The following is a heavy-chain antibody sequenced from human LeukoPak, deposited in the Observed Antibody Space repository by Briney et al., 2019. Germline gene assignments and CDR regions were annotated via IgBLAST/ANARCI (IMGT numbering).Heavy chain of an antibody. J-gene: IGHJ4*02. CDR3: TRDGDGRRWSDMMDS. CDR1: GYSSTNYG. CDR2: IHIYRGNT. D-gene: IGHD2-15*01. Sequence: ASVKVSCKASGYSSTNYGISWVRQAPGQGLEWMGWIHIYRGNTNYAQKFQGRVTMTTDTSTSTVYMEVRGLRPDDTAVYYCTRDGDGRRWSDMMDSWGQGTLVIVSS. V-gene: IGHV1-18*01.